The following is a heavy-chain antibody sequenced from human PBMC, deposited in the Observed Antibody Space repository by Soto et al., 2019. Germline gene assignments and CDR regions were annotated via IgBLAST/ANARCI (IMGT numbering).Heavy chain of an antibody. D-gene: IGHD3-22*01. CDR1: GFTFSSYD. J-gene: IGHJ4*02. Sequence: EVQLLESGGGLVQPGGSLRLSCAASGFTFSSYDMSWVRQAPEKGLEWASTISGSGGSTYYADSVKGRFTISRDNSENTLYLQLNSLRVEDTAVYYCAKAPPYYYDSSGYYYFDYWGQGTLVTVSS. CDR2: ISGSGGST. V-gene: IGHV3-23*01. CDR3: AKAPPYYYDSSGYYYFDY.